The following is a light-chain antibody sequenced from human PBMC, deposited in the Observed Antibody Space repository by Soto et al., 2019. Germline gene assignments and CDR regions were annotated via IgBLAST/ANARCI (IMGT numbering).Light chain of an antibody. CDR3: QQFNYWPPIT. Sequence: IVMTQSPATLSVSPWERATLSCRASQSVSSDLAWYQHKPGQAPRLLIYDAYTRATGVGARFTGSGSATDFSLTITSLQPEDFAVYYCQQFNYWPPITFGQGTRLEIK. CDR1: QSVSSD. CDR2: DAY. V-gene: IGKV3D-15*01. J-gene: IGKJ5*01.